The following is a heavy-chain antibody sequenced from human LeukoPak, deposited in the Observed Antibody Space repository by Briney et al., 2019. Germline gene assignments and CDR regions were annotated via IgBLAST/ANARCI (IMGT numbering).Heavy chain of an antibody. J-gene: IGHJ4*02. CDR2: INHSGST. V-gene: IGHV4-34*01. CDR3: ARGNPSLYYYDSSGYYYSTGVRRYFDY. D-gene: IGHD3-22*01. CDR1: GGSFSGYY. Sequence: SETLSLTCAVYGGSFSGYYWSWIRQPPGKGLEWIGEINHSGSTNYSPSLKSRVTISVDTSKNQFSLKLSSVTAADTAVYYCARGNPSLYYYDSSGYYYSTGVRRYFDYWGQGTLVTVSS.